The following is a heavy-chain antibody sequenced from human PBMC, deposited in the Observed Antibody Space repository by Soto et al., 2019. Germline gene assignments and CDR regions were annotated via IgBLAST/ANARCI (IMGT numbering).Heavy chain of an antibody. V-gene: IGHV4-34*01. J-gene: IGHJ6*02. Sequence: QVQLQQWGAGLLKPSETLSLTCAVYGGSISGYYWSWIRQPPGKGLEWIGEINHSGSTNYNPSLKSRVTISVDTSKNQVSLKLSSVTAADTAVYYCARVSGIYYYGMDVWGQGTTVTVSS. CDR3: ARVSGIYYYGMDV. CDR2: INHSGST. CDR1: GGSISGYY. D-gene: IGHD3-10*01.